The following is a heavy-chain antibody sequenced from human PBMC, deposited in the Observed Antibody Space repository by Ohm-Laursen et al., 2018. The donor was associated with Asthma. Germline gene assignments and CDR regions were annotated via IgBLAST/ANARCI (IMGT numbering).Heavy chain of an antibody. Sequence: SLRLSCAASGFTFSDYYMSWIRQAPGKGLEWVSYISSSGSTIYYADSVKGRFTISRDNAKNSLYLQMNSLRAEDTAVYYCAALSGWGSAEYFQHWGQGTLVTVSS. V-gene: IGHV3-11*01. CDR3: AALSGWGSAEYFQH. J-gene: IGHJ1*01. D-gene: IGHD6-19*01. CDR1: GFTFSDYY. CDR2: ISSSGSTI.